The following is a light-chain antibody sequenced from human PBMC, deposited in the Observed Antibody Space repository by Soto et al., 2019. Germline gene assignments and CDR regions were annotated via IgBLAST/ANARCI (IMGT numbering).Light chain of an antibody. J-gene: IGKJ2*01. V-gene: IGKV3-20*01. Sequence: IVLTQSPGTLSLSPGERATLSCRASQSVSSTYIAWYQQNPGQAPRLLIYCASSRATGIPDRFSGSGSGTDFTLTISRLEPEDFAVYFCQQYGRSPPFTFGQGTKVEIK. CDR1: QSVSSTY. CDR2: CAS. CDR3: QQYGRSPPFT.